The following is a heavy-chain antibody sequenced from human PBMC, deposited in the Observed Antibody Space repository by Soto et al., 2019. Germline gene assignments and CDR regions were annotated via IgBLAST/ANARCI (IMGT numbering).Heavy chain of an antibody. D-gene: IGHD2-2*01. CDR2: ISSNGGST. J-gene: IGHJ4*02. Sequence: GGSLRLSCAASGFTFSSYAMHWVRQAPGKGLEYVSAISSNGGSTYYANSVKGRFTISRDNSKNTLYLQMGSLRAEDMAVYYCARVGVPAAMPGGLVATIYFPYFAYWGQGTLVTVSS. V-gene: IGHV3-64*01. CDR1: GFTFSSYA. CDR3: ARVGVPAAMPGGLVATIYFPYFAY.